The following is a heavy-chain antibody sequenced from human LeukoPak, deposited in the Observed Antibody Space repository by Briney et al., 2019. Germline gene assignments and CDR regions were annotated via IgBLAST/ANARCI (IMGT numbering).Heavy chain of an antibody. CDR2: INPNSGGT. D-gene: IGHD3-10*01. J-gene: IGHJ4*02. CDR3: ARGGSVVRGATPNDY. V-gene: IGHV1-2*02. Sequence: GASVKVSCKASGYTFTAYYMHWVRQAPGQGLEWMGWINPNSGGTNFAQKFQGRVTMTRDTSIITAYMELSRLRADDTAVYYCARGGSVVRGATPNDYWGKGTLVTVSS. CDR1: GYTFTAYY.